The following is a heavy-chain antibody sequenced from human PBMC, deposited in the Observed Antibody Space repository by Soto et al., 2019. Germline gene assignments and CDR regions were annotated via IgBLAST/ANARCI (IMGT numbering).Heavy chain of an antibody. D-gene: IGHD4-17*01. V-gene: IGHV3-30*18. CDR1: GFTFRSYG. J-gene: IGHJ6*02. CDR2: ISNDASNK. CDR3: AKDGLVYGGNYYGMDV. Sequence: QVQLVESGGGVVQPGRSLRLSCAASGFTFRSYGMYCDRQARGKGQEWVAVISNDASNKYYGDSVKERFTISRDNSKNTLYLQMTSPRTEDTAVYYCAKDGLVYGGNYYGMDVWGQGTPVTVSS.